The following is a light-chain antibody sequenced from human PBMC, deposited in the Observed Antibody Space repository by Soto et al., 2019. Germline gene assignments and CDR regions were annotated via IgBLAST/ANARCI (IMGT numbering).Light chain of an antibody. V-gene: IGKV1-5*03. Sequence: DIQMTQSPSTLSASVGDRVALTCRASQNINNWLAWYQQKPGKAPKLLIYEASTLGSGVPSRFSGSGSGTDFTLTISSLQPEDFATYYCQQANSFPITFGQGTRREIK. CDR1: QNINNW. CDR3: QQANSFPIT. J-gene: IGKJ5*01. CDR2: EAS.